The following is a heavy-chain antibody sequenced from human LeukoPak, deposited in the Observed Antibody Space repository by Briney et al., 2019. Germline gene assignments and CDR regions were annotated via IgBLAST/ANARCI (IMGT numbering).Heavy chain of an antibody. CDR1: GGSISSSSYY. V-gene: IGHV4-39*07. J-gene: IGHJ4*02. D-gene: IGHD6-19*01. CDR3: ARVGMGIAVAGTCDY. CDR2: IYYSGST. Sequence: PSETLSLTCTVSGGSISSSSYYWGWIRQPPGKGLEWIGSIYYSGSTYYNPSLKSRVTISVDTSKNQFSLKLSSVTAADTAVYYCARVGMGIAVAGTCDYWGQGTLVTVSS.